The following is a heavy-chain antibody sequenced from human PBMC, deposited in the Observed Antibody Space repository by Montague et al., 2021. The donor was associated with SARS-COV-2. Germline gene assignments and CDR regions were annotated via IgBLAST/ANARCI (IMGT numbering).Heavy chain of an antibody. Sequence: CAISGDSVSINTATWNWIRQSPSRGLEWLGRTYYRSKWYHDYAISLKSRITINPDTSKNQFSLRLSSVAPEDTAVFYCARTTTRMLYPENAFDIWGQGTMVTVSS. D-gene: IGHD2-15*01. CDR2: TYYRSKWYH. CDR3: ARTTTRMLYPENAFDI. V-gene: IGHV6-1*01. J-gene: IGHJ3*02. CDR1: GDSVSINTAT.